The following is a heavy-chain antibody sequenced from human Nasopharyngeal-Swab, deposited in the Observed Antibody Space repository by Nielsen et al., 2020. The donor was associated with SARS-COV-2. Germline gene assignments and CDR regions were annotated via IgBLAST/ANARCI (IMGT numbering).Heavy chain of an antibody. V-gene: IGHV1-18*01. CDR3: ARDRQDSSGYEPFDY. Sequence: ASVKVSCKASGGTFSNYAISWVRQAPGQGLEWMGWISAYNGNTNYAQKLQGRVTMTTDTSTSTAYMELRSLRSDDTAVYYCARDRQDSSGYEPFDYWGQGTLVTVSS. CDR1: GGTFSNYA. D-gene: IGHD3-22*01. J-gene: IGHJ4*02. CDR2: ISAYNGNT.